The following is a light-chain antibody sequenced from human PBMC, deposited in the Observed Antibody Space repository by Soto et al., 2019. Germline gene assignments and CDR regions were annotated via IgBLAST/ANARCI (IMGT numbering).Light chain of an antibody. CDR1: RSVSSSY. CDR3: QQYGSSPAT. Sequence: EIVLTQSPGTLSLSPGERATLSCRTSRSVSSSYLAWYQQKPGQAPRLLIYGASSKATGIPDRFSGSGSGTDFTFTISILEPEDFAVYYCQQYGSSPATFGQGTKVDIK. V-gene: IGKV3-20*01. CDR2: GAS. J-gene: IGKJ1*01.